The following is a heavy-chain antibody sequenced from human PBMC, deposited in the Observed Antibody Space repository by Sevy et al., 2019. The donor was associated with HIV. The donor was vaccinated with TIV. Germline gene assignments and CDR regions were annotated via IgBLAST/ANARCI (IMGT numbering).Heavy chain of an antibody. V-gene: IGHV3-33*01. CDR2: IWYDGSNK. Sequence: GGSLRLSCAASGFTFSSYGMHWVRRAPGKGLEWVAVIWYDGSNKYYADSVKGRFTISRDNSKNTLYLQMNSLRAEDTAVYYCARDGPGIAAAGHYYYYYGMDVWGQGTTVTVSS. CDR3: ARDGPGIAAAGHYYYYYGMDV. D-gene: IGHD6-13*01. J-gene: IGHJ6*02. CDR1: GFTFSSYG.